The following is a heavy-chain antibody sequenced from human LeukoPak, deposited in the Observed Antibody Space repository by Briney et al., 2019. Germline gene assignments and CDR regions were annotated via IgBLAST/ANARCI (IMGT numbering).Heavy chain of an antibody. J-gene: IGHJ2*01. CDR3: ARAPTRRYFDL. CDR2: INHSGST. CDR1: GGSFSGYY. Sequence: SETLSLTCAVYGGSFSGYYWSWIRQPPGKGLEWIGEINHSGSTNYNPSLKSRVTISVDTSKSQFSLKLSSVTAADTAVYYCARAPTRRYFDLWGRGTLVTVSS. V-gene: IGHV4-34*01. D-gene: IGHD4-11*01.